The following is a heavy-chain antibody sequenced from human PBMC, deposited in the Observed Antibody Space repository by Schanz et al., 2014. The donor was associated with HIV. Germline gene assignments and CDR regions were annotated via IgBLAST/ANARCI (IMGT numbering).Heavy chain of an antibody. Sequence: QVRLAQSGAEVKRPGASVTVSCMAVGSTFPDLDINWVRQAAGQGLEWMGGLIPIFGTPNYAQKFQGRVTITADESTSTAYMELSSLRSDDTAMYYCARERYYSSGYFDLHYYYGIDVWGQGTTVTVSS. CDR3: ARERYYSSGYFDLHYYYGIDV. CDR1: GSTFPDLD. D-gene: IGHD3-22*01. V-gene: IGHV1-69*01. J-gene: IGHJ6*02. CDR2: LIPIFGTP.